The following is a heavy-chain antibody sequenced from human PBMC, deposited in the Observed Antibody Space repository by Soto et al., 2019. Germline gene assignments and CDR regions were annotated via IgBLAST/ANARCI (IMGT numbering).Heavy chain of an antibody. J-gene: IGHJ5*02. CDR3: AKASTYYDFWSGYYRGAEVDWFDP. V-gene: IGHV3-23*01. CDR1: GFTFSSYA. D-gene: IGHD3-3*01. CDR2: ISGSGGST. Sequence: EVQLLESGGGLVQPGGSLRLSCAASGFTFSSYAMSWVRQAPGKGLEWVSAISGSGGSTYYADSVKGRFTISRDNSKNTLYLQMNSLRAEDTAVYYCAKASTYYDFWSGYYRGAEVDWFDPWGQGTLVTVSS.